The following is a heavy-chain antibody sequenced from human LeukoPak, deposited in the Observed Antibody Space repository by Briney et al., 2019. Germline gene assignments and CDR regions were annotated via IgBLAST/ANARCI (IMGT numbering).Heavy chain of an antibody. Sequence: GGSLRLSCAASEFIFNRSWMNWVRQAPGKGLEWVANMDPSGSHKRYVDSVKGRFTISKGNPGTSLYLDMYGLRAEDTAIYYCAIWTSGNYWGQGTLVTVSS. CDR3: AIWTSGNY. D-gene: IGHD1-1*01. V-gene: IGHV3-7*01. CDR2: MDPSGSHK. CDR1: EFIFNRSW. J-gene: IGHJ4*02.